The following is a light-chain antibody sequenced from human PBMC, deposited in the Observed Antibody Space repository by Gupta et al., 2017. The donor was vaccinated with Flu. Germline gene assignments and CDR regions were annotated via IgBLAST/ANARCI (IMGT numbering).Light chain of an antibody. V-gene: IGKV1-27*01. CDR1: QSISNY. CDR3: QKYNSDSRT. J-gene: IGKJ1*01. Sequence: DIQMPPSPSSLSASVGDRVTITCRASQSISNYFAWYQQKPGKVPKVLIYAASTLQSGVPSRFSGSGSGTDFTLTISSLQPEDVATYYCQKYNSDSRTFGQGTKVEIK. CDR2: AAS.